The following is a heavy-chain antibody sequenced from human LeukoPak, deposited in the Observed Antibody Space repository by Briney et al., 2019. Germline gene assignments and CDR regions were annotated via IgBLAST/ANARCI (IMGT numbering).Heavy chain of an antibody. CDR2: IYPGDSDT. V-gene: IGHV5-51*01. CDR1: GYSFTSYW. D-gene: IGHD3-22*01. CDR3: ARHGTTYYYDSSGYYQDY. Sequence: GESLKISCKGSGYSFTSYWISWVRQMPGKRLEWMGNIYPGDSDTRYSPSFQGQVTISADKSISTAYLQWSRLKASDTAMYYCARHGTTYYYDSSGYYQDYWGQGALVTVSS. J-gene: IGHJ4*02.